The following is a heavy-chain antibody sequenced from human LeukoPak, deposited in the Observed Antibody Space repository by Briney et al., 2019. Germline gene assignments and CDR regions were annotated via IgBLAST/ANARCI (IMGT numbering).Heavy chain of an antibody. CDR1: GGSISSYY. CDR2: IYYSGST. J-gene: IGHJ5*01. Sequence: SETLSLTCTVSGGSISSYYWSWIRQPPGKGLEWIGYIYYSGSTNYNPSLKSRVTISVDTSKDQFSLKLSSVTAADTAVYYCARALPYIDSWGQGTLVTVSS. V-gene: IGHV4-59*01. CDR3: ARALPYIDS.